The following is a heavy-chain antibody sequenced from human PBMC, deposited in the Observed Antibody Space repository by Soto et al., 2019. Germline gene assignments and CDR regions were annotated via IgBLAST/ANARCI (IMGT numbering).Heavy chain of an antibody. V-gene: IGHV3-23*01. CDR2: ISDNGANT. CDR3: ARAIGADFFVY. J-gene: IGHJ4*02. D-gene: IGHD6-25*01. Sequence: EVQMLEAGGGVVRPGGSLRLSWIASGFTFSNYAMSWVRQAPGKGLECVATISDNGANTFIGDSMKDHFDLSRDKSKNTEFLHLSTVRTEDTAIYYYARAIGADFFVYWGQGTPVTVAS. CDR1: GFTFSNYA.